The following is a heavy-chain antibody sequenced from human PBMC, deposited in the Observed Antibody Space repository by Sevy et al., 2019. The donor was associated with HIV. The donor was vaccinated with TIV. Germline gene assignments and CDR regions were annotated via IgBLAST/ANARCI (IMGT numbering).Heavy chain of an antibody. CDR1: GFTFSNAW. V-gene: IGHV3-15*01. J-gene: IGHJ4*02. Sequence: GGSLRLSCAASGFTFSNAWMSWVRQAPGKGLEWVGRIKSKTDGGTIDYAAPVKGGFSISRDDSKNSLYLQMNSLKFEDTAVYYCASRHYYGSGSYPDSWGQGILVTVSS. D-gene: IGHD3-10*01. CDR2: IKSKTDGGTI. CDR3: ASRHYYGSGSYPDS.